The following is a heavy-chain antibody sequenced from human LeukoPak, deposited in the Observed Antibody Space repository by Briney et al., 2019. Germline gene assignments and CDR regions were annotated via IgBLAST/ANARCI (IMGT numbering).Heavy chain of an antibody. CDR3: VRGYSSSYRIDY. Sequence: ASVKVSCKASAYTFTNYNMHWVRQAPGQGLEWMGMINPSGTSTRYEQKFQDRVTMTRETSTRTVYMELSSLRSEDTAVYYCVRGYSSSYRIDYWGQGTLVTVSS. CDR2: INPSGTST. D-gene: IGHD2-2*01. CDR1: AYTFTNYN. V-gene: IGHV1-46*01. J-gene: IGHJ4*02.